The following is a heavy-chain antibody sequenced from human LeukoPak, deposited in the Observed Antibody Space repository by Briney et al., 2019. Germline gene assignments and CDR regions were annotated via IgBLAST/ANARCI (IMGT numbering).Heavy chain of an antibody. Sequence: GGSLRLSCAASGFTVSSNYMSWVRQAPGQGLEWVSVIYGGGSTYYADSVKGRFTISRDNSKNTLYLQMNSLRAEDTAVYYYARQHSSGWGFDYWGQGTLVTVSS. J-gene: IGHJ4*02. CDR2: IYGGGST. D-gene: IGHD6-19*01. CDR1: GFTVSSNY. CDR3: ARQHSSGWGFDY. V-gene: IGHV3-66*04.